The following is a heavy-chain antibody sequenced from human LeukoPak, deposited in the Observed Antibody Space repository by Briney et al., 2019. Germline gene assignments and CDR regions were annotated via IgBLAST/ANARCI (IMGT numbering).Heavy chain of an antibody. D-gene: IGHD6-6*01. CDR3: ARGNGSSYFFDY. CDR2: IYHSGKT. Sequence: KPSETLSLTCAVSGGSISSSNWWTWVRQPPGKGLEWIGKIYHSGKTSYNPSLTSRVTISVDKSKNQFSLKLSSVTAADTAFYHCARGNGSSYFFDYWGHGTLITVSS. CDR1: GGSISSSNW. J-gene: IGHJ4*01. V-gene: IGHV4-4*02.